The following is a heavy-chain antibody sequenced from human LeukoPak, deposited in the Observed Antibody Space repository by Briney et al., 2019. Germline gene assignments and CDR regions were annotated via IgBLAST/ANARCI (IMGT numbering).Heavy chain of an antibody. D-gene: IGHD4-11*01. CDR1: GYSISSGYY. J-gene: IGHJ6*03. CDR2: IYHSGST. Sequence: SETLSLTCTVSGYSISSGYYWGWIRQPPGKGLEWIGSIYHSGSTYYNPSLKSRVTISVDTSKNQFSLKLSSVTAADTAVYYCARVPNDCSNYVGYYYYMDVWGKGTTVTVSS. V-gene: IGHV4-38-2*02. CDR3: ARVPNDCSNYVGYYYYMDV.